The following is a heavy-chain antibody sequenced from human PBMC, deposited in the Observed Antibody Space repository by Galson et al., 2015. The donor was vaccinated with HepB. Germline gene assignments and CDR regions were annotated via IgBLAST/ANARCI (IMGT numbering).Heavy chain of an antibody. V-gene: IGHV1-18*01. J-gene: IGHJ4*02. CDR3: ARGLDKYGYSSSWYFYFDY. D-gene: IGHD6-13*01. CDR1: GGTFSSYA. Sequence: SVKVSCKASGGTFSSYAISWVRQAPGQGLEWMGWISAYNGNTNYAQKLQGRVTMTTDTSTSTAYMELRSLRSDDTAVYYCARGLDKYGYSSSWYFYFDYWGQGTLVTVSS. CDR2: ISAYNGNT.